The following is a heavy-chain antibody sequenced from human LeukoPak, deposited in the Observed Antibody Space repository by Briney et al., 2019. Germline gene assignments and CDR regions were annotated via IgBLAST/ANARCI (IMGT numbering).Heavy chain of an antibody. D-gene: IGHD6-19*01. CDR3: ARDVNSGWDGGANFDY. CDR2: ISAYNGNT. V-gene: IGHV1-18*01. CDR1: GYTFTSYG. Sequence: ASVKVSCKASGYTFTSYGISWVRQAPGQGLEWMGWISAYNGNTNYAQKLQGRVTMTTDTSTSTAYMELRSLRSDDTAVYYCARDVNSGWDGGANFDYWGQGTLVTVSS. J-gene: IGHJ4*02.